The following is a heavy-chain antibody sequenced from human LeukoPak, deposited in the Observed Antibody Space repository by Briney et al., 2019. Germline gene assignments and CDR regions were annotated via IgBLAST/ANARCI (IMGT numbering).Heavy chain of an antibody. D-gene: IGHD3-9*01. CDR3: ASSQQNFDWLSAVDY. J-gene: IGHJ4*02. CDR1: GFTFSDYY. V-gene: IGHV3-11*04. Sequence: GGSLRLSCAASGFTFSDYYMSWIRQAPGKGLEWVSYISSSGSTIYYADSVKGRFTISRDNSKNTLYLQMNSLRAEDTAVYYCASSQQNFDWLSAVDYWGQGTLVTVSS. CDR2: ISSSGSTI.